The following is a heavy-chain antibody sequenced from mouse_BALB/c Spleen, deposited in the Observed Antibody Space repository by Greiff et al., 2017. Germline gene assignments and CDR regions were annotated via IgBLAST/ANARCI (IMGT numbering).Heavy chain of an antibody. CDR2: IWAGGST. J-gene: IGHJ4*01. Sequence: VQLQQSGPGLVAPSQSLSITCTVSGFSLTSYGVHWVRQPPGRGLEWLGVIWAGGSTNYNSALMSRLSISKDNSKSQVFLKMNSLQTDDTAMYYCAREGYDGYYYAMDYWGQGTSFTVSS. CDR3: AREGYDGYYYAMDY. CDR1: GFSLTSYG. D-gene: IGHD2-3*01. V-gene: IGHV2-9*02.